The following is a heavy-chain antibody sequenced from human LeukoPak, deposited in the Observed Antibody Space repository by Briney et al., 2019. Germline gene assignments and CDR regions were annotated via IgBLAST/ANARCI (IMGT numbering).Heavy chain of an antibody. CDR1: GFTFSSYA. V-gene: IGHV3-23*01. CDR3: ATRITMIVVVISDDAEYFQH. CDR2: ISGSGGST. D-gene: IGHD3-22*01. J-gene: IGHJ1*01. Sequence: GGSLRLSCAASGFTFSSYAMSWVRQAPGKGLEWGSAISGSGGSTYYADSVNGRFTISRDNSKNTLYLQMNNLRAEDTAVYYCATRITMIVVVISDDAEYFQHWGQGTLVTVSS.